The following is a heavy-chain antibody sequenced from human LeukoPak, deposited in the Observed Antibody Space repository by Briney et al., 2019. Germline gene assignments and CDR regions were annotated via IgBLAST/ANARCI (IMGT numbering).Heavy chain of an antibody. CDR3: AKDLRYDSSGYDY. CDR2: ISWNSGSI. Sequence: GGSLRLSCAASGFTFDDYAMHWVRQAPGKGLEWVSGISWNSGSIGYADSVKGRFTIFRDNAKNSLYLQMNSLRAEDTALYYCAKDLRYDSSGYDYWGQGTLVTVSS. V-gene: IGHV3-9*01. J-gene: IGHJ4*02. D-gene: IGHD3-22*01. CDR1: GFTFDDYA.